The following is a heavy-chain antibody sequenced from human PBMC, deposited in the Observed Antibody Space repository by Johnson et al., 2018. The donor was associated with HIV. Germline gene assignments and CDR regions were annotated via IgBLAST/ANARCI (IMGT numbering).Heavy chain of an antibody. CDR1: GFTFNNAW. D-gene: IGHD1-26*01. CDR2: IKSKTDGGTT. J-gene: IGHJ3*02. Sequence: VQLVESGGGLVQPGGSLRLSCAASGFTFNNAWMSWVRQAPGKGLEWVGRIKSKTDGGTTDYAAPVKGRFTISRDNSKNTLYLQMGSLRAEDMAVYYCARVMGATQVMGAFDIWGQGTMVTVSS. CDR3: ARVMGATQVMGAFDI. V-gene: IGHV3-15*01.